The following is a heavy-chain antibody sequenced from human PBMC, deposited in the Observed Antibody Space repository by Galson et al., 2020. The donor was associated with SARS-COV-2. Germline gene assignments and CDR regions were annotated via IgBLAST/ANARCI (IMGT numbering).Heavy chain of an antibody. CDR3: ARDRDSSGWYYSHGPRYYFDY. D-gene: IGHD6-19*01. J-gene: IGHJ4*02. CDR1: GYTFTGYY. Sequence: ASVKVSCKASGYTFTGYYMHWVRQAPGQGLEWMGWINPNSGGTNYAQKFQGWVTMTRDTSISTAYMELSRLRSDDTAVYYCARDRDSSGWYYSHGPRYYFDYGGQGTLVTVCS. CDR2: INPNSGGT. V-gene: IGHV1-2*04.